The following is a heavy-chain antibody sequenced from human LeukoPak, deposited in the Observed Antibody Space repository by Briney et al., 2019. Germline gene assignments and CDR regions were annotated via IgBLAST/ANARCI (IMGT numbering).Heavy chain of an antibody. V-gene: IGHV1-69*05. CDR2: IIPIFGTA. Sequence: SVKFSCKASGGTFTSYAISWVRQAPGQGLEWMGGIIPIFGTANYAQKFQGRVTITTDESKSTAYMELSSMRSEETAVYYCARDGVGSRDGYNEENFQHWGQGTLVTVSS. CDR3: ARDGVGSRDGYNEENFQH. CDR1: GGTFTSYA. D-gene: IGHD5-24*01. J-gene: IGHJ1*01.